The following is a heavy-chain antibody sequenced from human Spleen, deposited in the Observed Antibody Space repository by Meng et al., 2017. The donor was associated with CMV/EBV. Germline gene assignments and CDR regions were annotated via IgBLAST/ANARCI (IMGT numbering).Heavy chain of an antibody. D-gene: IGHD2-2*01. CDR1: GGSISSGTHY. CDR3: ARAVGHCKNPSCFSVLHYFDY. Sequence: LRLSCSVSGGSISSGTHYWVWIRQPPGKGLEWIGSTFYSGSAYYNPPLKSRVTISVDTSKNQFSLHLISLTAADTAVYYCARAVGHCKNPSCFSVLHYFDYWGQGALVTVSS. J-gene: IGHJ4*02. V-gene: IGHV4-39*07. CDR2: TFYSGSA.